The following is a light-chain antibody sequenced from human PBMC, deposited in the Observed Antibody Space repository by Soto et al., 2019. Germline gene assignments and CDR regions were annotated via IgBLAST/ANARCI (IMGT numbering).Light chain of an antibody. J-gene: IGKJ5*01. CDR3: QQYNNWPLT. CDR2: GAS. Sequence: RTWSLGKKATLSCRASQSVSSNLAWYQQKPGQAPRLLIYGASSRATGIPVRFSGSGSGTEFTLTISSLQSEDFAVYYCQQYNNWPLTFGQGTRLEIK. V-gene: IGKV3-15*01. CDR1: QSVSSN.